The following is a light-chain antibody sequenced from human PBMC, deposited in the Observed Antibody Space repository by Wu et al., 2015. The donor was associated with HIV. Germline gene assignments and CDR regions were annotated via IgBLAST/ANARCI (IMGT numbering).Light chain of an antibody. J-gene: IGKJ2*01. CDR3: QQYNDFPYT. CDR1: QSISSW. V-gene: IGKV1-5*03. Sequence: DIQMTQSPSTLSASVGDRVTITCRASQSISSWLAWYQQKPGKAPKLLIYTASNLETGVPARFSGSGSGTEFTLTISNLQPEDFATYSCQQYNDFPYTFGQGTKLEIK. CDR2: TAS.